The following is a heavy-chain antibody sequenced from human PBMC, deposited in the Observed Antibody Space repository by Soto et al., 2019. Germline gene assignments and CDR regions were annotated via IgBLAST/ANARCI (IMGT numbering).Heavy chain of an antibody. J-gene: IGHJ6*02. V-gene: IGHV3-33*01. CDR2: IWDDGSNK. CDR3: ARDTARAMVRIDYGMDV. Sequence: QVQLVESGGGVVQPGRSLRLSCAASGFTFSSYGMHWVRQAPGKGLEWVAVIWDDGSNKYYADSVKGRFTISRDNSKNTMYLKKNSLRAEDTAVYYCARDTARAMVRIDYGMDVWGQGTTVTVSS. CDR1: GFTFSSYG. D-gene: IGHD3-10*01.